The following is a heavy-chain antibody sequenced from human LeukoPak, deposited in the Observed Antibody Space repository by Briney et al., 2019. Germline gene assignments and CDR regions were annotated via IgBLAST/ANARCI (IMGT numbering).Heavy chain of an antibody. V-gene: IGHV4-59*01. CDR2: IYYSGST. Sequence: PWETLSLTCTVSGGSISSYYWSWIRQPPGKGLEWIGYIYYSGSTNYNPSLKSRVTISVDTSKNQFSLKLSSVTAADTAVYYCARVGGTNYYYYGMDVWGQGTTVTVSS. D-gene: IGHD1-1*01. J-gene: IGHJ6*02. CDR3: ARVGGTNYYYYGMDV. CDR1: GGSISSYY.